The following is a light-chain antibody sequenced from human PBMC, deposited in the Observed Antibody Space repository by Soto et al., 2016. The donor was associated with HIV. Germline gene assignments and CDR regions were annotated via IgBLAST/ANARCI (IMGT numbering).Light chain of an antibody. J-gene: IGKJ1*01. CDR1: QDISNS. CDR3: QQYNSVPWT. V-gene: IGKV1-NL1*01. CDR2: GAS. Sequence: DIQMTQSPSSLSASVGDRVTITCRASQDISNSLAWYQQNPGKAPKLLLFGASTLESGVPSRFSGSGSGTDFTLTLSSVQPDDVGTYYCQQYNSVPWTFGQGTKLEMK.